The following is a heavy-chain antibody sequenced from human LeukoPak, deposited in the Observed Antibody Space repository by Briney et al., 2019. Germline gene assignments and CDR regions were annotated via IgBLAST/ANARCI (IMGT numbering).Heavy chain of an antibody. CDR3: ASTASIAVAGTA. D-gene: IGHD6-19*01. CDR2: INHSGST. Sequence: PSETLSLTCAVYGGSFSGYYWGWIRQPPGKGLEWIGEINHSGSTNYNPSLKSRVTISVDTSKNQFSLKLSSVTAADTAVYYCASTASIAVAGTAWGQGTLVTVSS. CDR1: GGSFSGYY. V-gene: IGHV4-34*01. J-gene: IGHJ5*02.